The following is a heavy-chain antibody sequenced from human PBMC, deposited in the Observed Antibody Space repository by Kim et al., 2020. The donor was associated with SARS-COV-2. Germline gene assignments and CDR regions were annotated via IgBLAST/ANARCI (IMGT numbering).Heavy chain of an antibody. CDR1: GYTFISYW. CDR2: INPRSANT. D-gene: IGHD1-26*01. V-gene: IGHV1-46*01. CDR3: ARAWDQNFDF. J-gene: IGHJ4*02. Sequence: ASVKVSCKASGYTFISYWIHWVRQAPGQGLEWMGMINPRSANTRYAQNFQGRVTTNSDTSTSTAYMEMSSLRSEDTAVYYCARAWDQNFDFWGQGTLVTV.